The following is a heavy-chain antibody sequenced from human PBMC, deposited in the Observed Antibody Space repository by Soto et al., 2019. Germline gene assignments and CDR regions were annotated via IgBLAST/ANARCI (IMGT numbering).Heavy chain of an antibody. CDR1: GFTFAKYW. CDR2: IETDGATQ. D-gene: IGHD3-10*01. J-gene: IGHJ4*01. V-gene: IGHV3-74*01. Sequence: GGSLRLSCVVSGFTFAKYWMHWVRQAPGKGLVWVARIETDGATQTYADSVEGRFTISRDNAKNTLYLHMNSLRAEDTAVYYCGRQAALWEKVDFRGHGTPVTVSS. CDR3: GRQAALWEKVDF.